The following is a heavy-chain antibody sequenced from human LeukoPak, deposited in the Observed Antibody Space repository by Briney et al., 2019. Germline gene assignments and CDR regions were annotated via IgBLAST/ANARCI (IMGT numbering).Heavy chain of an antibody. V-gene: IGHV4-38-2*01. CDR1: GYSISSGYY. CDR2: IYHSGST. J-gene: IGHJ3*02. Sequence: SETLSLICAVSGYSISSGYYWGWIRQPPGKGLEWIGSIYHSGSTYYNPSLKSRVTISVDTSKNQFSLKLSSVTAADTAVYYCARPGATDAFDIWGQGTMVTVSS. CDR3: ARPGATDAFDI.